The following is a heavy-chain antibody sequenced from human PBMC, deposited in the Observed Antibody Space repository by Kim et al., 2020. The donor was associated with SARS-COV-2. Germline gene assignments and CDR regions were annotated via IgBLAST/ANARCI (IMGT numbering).Heavy chain of an antibody. CDR1: GYTFTSYY. Sequence: ASVKVSCKASGYTFTSYYMHWVRQAPGQGLEWMGIINPSGGSTSYAQKFQGRVTMTRDTSTSTVYMELSSLRSEDTAVYYWARGPTYYYGSGSYQYFQHWGQGTLVTVSS. D-gene: IGHD3-10*01. V-gene: IGHV1-46*01. CDR2: INPSGGST. J-gene: IGHJ1*01. CDR3: ARGPTYYYGSGSYQYFQH.